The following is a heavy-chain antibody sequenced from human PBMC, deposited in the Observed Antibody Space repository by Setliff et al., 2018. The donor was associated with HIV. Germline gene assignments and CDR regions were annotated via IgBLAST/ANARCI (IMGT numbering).Heavy chain of an antibody. CDR3: ARKKKDYYGSGSYSGYYYYYHMDV. CDR2: INPNSGGT. V-gene: IGHV1-2*02. CDR1: GGTFSSYA. Sequence: ASVKVSCKTSGGTFSSYAVSWVRQAPGQGLEWMGWINPNSGGTNYAQKFQGRVNMTRDTSITTAYLELSSLRSDDTAVFFCARKKKDYYGSGSYSGYYYYYHMDVWGQGTTVTAP. D-gene: IGHD3-10*01. J-gene: IGHJ6*03.